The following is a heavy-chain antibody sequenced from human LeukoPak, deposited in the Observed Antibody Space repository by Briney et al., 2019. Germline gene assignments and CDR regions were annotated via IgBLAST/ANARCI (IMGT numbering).Heavy chain of an antibody. CDR2: ISYSGGT. D-gene: IGHD1-26*01. V-gene: IGHV4-31*03. CDR3: ARGEQGGIVSS. J-gene: IGHJ4*02. CDR1: GGSISTGGSY. Sequence: SQTLSLTCTVSGGSISTGGSYWSWIRQHPGKGLEWIGYISYSGGTYYNPSLKSRVTISVDTSKSQFSLKLTSVTAADTAVYYCARGEQGGIVSSWGQGTLVTVSS.